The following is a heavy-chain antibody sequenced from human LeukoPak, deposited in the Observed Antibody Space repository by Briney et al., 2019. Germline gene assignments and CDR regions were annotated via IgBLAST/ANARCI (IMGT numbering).Heavy chain of an antibody. J-gene: IGHJ4*02. D-gene: IGHD6-19*01. V-gene: IGHV3-15*01. CDR2: IKSKTDGGTT. CDR3: TTGAPSAVAGPIDY. Sequence: PGGSLRLSCAASGFTFSNAWMSWVRQAPGKGLEWVGRIKSKTDGGTTDYAAPVKGRFTISRDDSKNTLYLQMNSLKTEDTAVYYCTTGAPSAVAGPIDYWGQGTLVPVSS. CDR1: GFTFSNAW.